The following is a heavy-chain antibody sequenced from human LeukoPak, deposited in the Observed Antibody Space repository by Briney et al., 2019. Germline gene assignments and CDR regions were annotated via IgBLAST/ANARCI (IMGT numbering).Heavy chain of an antibody. D-gene: IGHD3-16*01. CDR1: GFTFSSYW. Sequence: GGSLRLSCAASGFTFSSYWMHWVRQAPGKGLVWVSRINSDGSSTSYADSVKGRFTISRDNAENTLSLQMNSLRAEDTAVYYCARGVRELGMTNYWGQGTLVTVSS. V-gene: IGHV3-74*01. J-gene: IGHJ4*02. CDR3: ARGVRELGMTNY. CDR2: INSDGSST.